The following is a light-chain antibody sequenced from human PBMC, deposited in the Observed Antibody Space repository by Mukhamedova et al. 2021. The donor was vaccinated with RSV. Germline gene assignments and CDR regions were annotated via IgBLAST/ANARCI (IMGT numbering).Light chain of an antibody. Sequence: WYQRRVHGQAPKLLIYDASNLETGVPSRFSVSGSGTDLTFTISSLQPEDITTYYCQQYDNLPPGTFGQGTKLEIK. CDR2: DAS. CDR3: QQYDNLPPGT. J-gene: IGKJ2*02. V-gene: IGKV1-33*01.